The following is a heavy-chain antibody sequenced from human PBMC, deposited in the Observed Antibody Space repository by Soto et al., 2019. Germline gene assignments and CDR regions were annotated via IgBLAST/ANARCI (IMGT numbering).Heavy chain of an antibody. J-gene: IGHJ3*01. CDR1: GGSVSNTNYY. CDR2: IFLTGTT. CDR3: AGWGITTAVPGAFDV. Sequence: PSETLSLTCSVSGGSVSNTNYYWGWIRQPPGKGLEWLGSIFLTGTTYYNPSLKSRVTVSIDTSKNHFSLRLTSLTAADTALYYCAGWGITTAVPGAFDVWGQGTMVTVSS. D-gene: IGHD6-13*01. V-gene: IGHV4-39*02.